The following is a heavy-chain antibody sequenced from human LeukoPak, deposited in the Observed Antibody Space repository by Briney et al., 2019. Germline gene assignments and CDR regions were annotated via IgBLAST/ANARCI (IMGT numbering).Heavy chain of an antibody. Sequence: SETLSLTCTVSGGSISSSSYYWGWIRQPPGKGLEWIGSIYYSGSTYYNPSLKSRVTISVDTSKNQFSLKLSSVTPEDTAVYYCARVLDWGGLDIWGQGTMVTVSS. D-gene: IGHD3-3*02. V-gene: IGHV4-39*07. CDR1: GGSISSSSYY. J-gene: IGHJ3*02. CDR2: IYYSGST. CDR3: ARVLDWGGLDI.